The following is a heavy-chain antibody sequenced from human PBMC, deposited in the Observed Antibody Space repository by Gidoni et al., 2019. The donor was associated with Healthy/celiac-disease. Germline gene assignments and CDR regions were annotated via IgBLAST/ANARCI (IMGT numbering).Heavy chain of an antibody. D-gene: IGHD1-26*01. CDR3: ARLSGSYSYY. V-gene: IGHV4-39*01. CDR1: GGSISSSSYY. J-gene: IGHJ4*02. CDR2: IYYSGST. Sequence: LVKPSETLSLTCTVSGGSISSSSYYWGWIRQPPGKGLEWIGSIYYSGSTYYNPSLKSRVTISVDTSKNQFSLKLSSVTAADTAGYYCARLSGSYSYYWGQGTLVTVSS.